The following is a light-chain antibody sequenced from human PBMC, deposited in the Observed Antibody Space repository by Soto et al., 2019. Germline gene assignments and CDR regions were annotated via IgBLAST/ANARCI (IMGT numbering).Light chain of an antibody. J-gene: IGKJ1*01. CDR2: APS. CDR1: QSLXSN. V-gene: IGKV3-15*01. CDR3: QQYKNGTPT. Sequence: ERVVTQSPATLSVSPGERPTLSCRASQSLXSNFAWYQQKPGQAPRVRXDAPSSRATGGPARFSGSGSGTEFTLTISSLQSGDFAVYYCQQYKNGTPTFGQGTKVDI.